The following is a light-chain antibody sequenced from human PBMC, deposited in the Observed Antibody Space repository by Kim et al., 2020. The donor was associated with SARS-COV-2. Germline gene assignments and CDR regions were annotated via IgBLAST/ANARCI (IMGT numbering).Light chain of an antibody. V-gene: IGKV1-9*01. CDR3: QQLNSFPPV. CDR1: QGSSTY. Sequence: ASVGDRVTITCRASQGSSTYLAWYQQKPGKAPNLLIYDATTLQSGVPSRFSGGGSGTDFTLTISSLQPEDFATYYCQQLNSFPPVFGPGTKVDIK. J-gene: IGKJ3*01. CDR2: DAT.